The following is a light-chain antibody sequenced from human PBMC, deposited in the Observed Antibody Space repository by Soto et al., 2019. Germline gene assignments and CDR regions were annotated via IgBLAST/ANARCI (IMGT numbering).Light chain of an antibody. CDR3: QQYGGSPPIT. CDR2: GAS. CDR1: HSISSSY. V-gene: IGKV3-20*01. J-gene: IGKJ5*01. Sequence: EIVLTQSPGTLSLSPGERATLSCRASHSISSSYSAWYQQKPGQAPRLLIYGASNRATGIPDRFSGSGSGTDFTLTISRLGPEDFAVYYCQQYGGSPPITFGQGTRLEIK.